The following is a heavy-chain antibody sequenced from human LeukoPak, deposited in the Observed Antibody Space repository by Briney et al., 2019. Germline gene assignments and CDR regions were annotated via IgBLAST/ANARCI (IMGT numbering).Heavy chain of an antibody. V-gene: IGHV4-4*07. CDR3: ARDSGTYDWYFAV. J-gene: IGHJ2*01. D-gene: IGHD1-26*01. Sequence: SETLSVTCTVSGGSINNYYWSWIRQPAGKGLEWIARIHTSGSTNFNPSLKSRVTMSVDTSKNQFSLKLNSVTAADTAVYFCARDSGTYDWYFAVWGRGTLVTVSS. CDR1: GGSINNYY. CDR2: IHTSGST.